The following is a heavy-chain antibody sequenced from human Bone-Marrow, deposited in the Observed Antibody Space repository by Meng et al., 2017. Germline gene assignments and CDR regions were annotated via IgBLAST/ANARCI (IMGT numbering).Heavy chain of an antibody. V-gene: IGHV3-30*01. CDR1: GFTFSSYA. J-gene: IGHJ6*02. CDR2: ISYDGSNK. CDR3: ARGPGYYYYGMDV. Sequence: GESLKISCAASGFTFSSYAMHWVRQAPGKGLEWVAVISYDGSNKYYADSVKGRFTISRDKYKNTLYLQMNSLRAEDTAVYFCARGPGYYYYGMDVWGQGTTVTVSS.